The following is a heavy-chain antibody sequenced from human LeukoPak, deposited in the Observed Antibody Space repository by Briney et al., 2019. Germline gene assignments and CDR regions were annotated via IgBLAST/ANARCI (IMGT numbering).Heavy chain of an antibody. CDR1: GGSVSSSSYY. D-gene: IGHD2-2*01. CDR2: VYFSGTT. V-gene: IGHV4-39*01. J-gene: IGHJ5*02. Sequence: SETLSLTCTVSGGSVSSSSYYWGWIRQPLGKGLEWIGSVYFSGTTYYNPSLKSRVTISVDTSKNQFSLKLNSVTAADTAVYYCARHEVGYCSSPSCYGGNWLDPWGQGTLVTVS. CDR3: ARHEVGYCSSPSCYGGNWLDP.